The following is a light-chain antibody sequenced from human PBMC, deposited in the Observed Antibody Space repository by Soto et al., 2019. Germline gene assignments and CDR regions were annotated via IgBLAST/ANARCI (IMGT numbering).Light chain of an antibody. J-gene: IGKJ3*01. CDR2: DAS. Sequence: DIQMTQSPSSLSASVGDRVTITCRASQDINNYLTWFQQKPGKAPKSLIYDASNLQSGAPSKFSGSGSGTAFTLTISSLQPEDFANYDCQQYKTYPFTFGPGTKVDIK. CDR3: QQYKTYPFT. V-gene: IGKV1-16*02. CDR1: QDINNY.